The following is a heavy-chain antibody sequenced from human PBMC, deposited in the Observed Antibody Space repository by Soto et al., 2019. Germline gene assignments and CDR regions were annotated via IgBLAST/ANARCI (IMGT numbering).Heavy chain of an antibody. D-gene: IGHD3-9*01. J-gene: IGHJ3*02. Sequence: QVQLVQSGAEVEKPGASVRISCKASGYTFTTYGVSWVRQAPGLGLEWMGWIGAYNGNTNFAQNLQGRVTMTTDTSTSTAYMELRSLRSDDTAVDYCARDPGYYPDAFDIWGQGTVVTVSS. CDR3: ARDPGYYPDAFDI. V-gene: IGHV1-18*01. CDR1: GYTFTTYG. CDR2: IGAYNGNT.